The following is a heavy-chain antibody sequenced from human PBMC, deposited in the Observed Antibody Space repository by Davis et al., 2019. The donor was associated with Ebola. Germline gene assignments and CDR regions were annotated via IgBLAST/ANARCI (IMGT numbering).Heavy chain of an antibody. D-gene: IGHD1-1*01. J-gene: IGHJ4*02. CDR1: GFTFSTYA. V-gene: IGHV3-23*01. CDR3: GGAWK. CDR2: ISGSGDST. Sequence: PGGSLRLSCAASGFTFSTYAMSWVRQAPGKGLEWVSAISGSGDSTYYADSMKGRFTISRDNSRNTLYLQMNSLRDADTAVYYCGGAWKWGQGTLVTVSS.